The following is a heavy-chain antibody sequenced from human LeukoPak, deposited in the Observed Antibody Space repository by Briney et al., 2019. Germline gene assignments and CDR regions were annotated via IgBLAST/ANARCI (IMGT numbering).Heavy chain of an antibody. CDR3: ASSGSYRFDY. J-gene: IGHJ4*02. V-gene: IGHV3-21*01. CDR1: GFTFGAYT. Sequence: GGSLRLSCAASGFTFGAYTINWACQAPGKGLEWVSCVFSRSESILYADSVKGRFTISRDNAKNSLYLQMNSLRDEDTAVYYCASSGSYRFDYWGQGTLVTVSS. CDR2: VFSRSESI. D-gene: IGHD1-26*01.